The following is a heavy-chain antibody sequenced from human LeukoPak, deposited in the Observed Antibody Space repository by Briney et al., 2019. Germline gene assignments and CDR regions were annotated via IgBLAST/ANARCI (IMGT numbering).Heavy chain of an antibody. D-gene: IGHD6-13*01. Sequence: SETLSLTCTVSGDSISRYYWGWIRQPPGEGLEWLGSIYYSGSTYYNSSLQSRVTISVDTSNNQFSLKLSSVTAADTAVYYCAVSIAGTHYYYYMDVWGKGTTVTVSS. J-gene: IGHJ6*03. V-gene: IGHV4-39*07. CDR2: IYYSGST. CDR3: AVSIAGTHYYYYMDV. CDR1: GDSISRYY.